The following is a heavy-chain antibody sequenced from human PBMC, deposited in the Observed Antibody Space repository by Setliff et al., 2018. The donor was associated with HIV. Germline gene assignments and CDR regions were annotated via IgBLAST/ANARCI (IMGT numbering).Heavy chain of an antibody. CDR1: NASFSDYY. CDR3: VLRVFGPIEY. CDR2: VNHSGST. J-gene: IGHJ4*02. D-gene: IGHD5-12*01. Sequence: PSETLSLTCAVYNASFSDYYRGWIRQAPGRGLEWIGEVNHSGSTNYISSLKNRVSVSINLSKNQFSLKLTSVTAADTAVYYCVLRVFGPIEYWGQGNQVTVSS. V-gene: IGHV4-34*01.